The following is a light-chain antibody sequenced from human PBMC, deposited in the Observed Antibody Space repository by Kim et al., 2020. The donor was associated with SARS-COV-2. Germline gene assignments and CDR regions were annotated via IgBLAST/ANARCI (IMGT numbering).Light chain of an antibody. J-gene: IGLJ3*02. V-gene: IGLV6-57*03. Sequence: KTGTDSHTRSICSITNSHVQWSQQRPGSAPTTLISEDNHSPSGVPDRFSGSIDDSSNSASLTISGLKPEDEADYYCQSYDTRSHEVFGGGTQLTVL. CDR1: ICSITNSH. CDR2: EDN. CDR3: QSYDTRSHEV.